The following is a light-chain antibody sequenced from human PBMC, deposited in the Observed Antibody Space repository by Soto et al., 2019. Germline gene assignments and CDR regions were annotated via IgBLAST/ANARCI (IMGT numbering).Light chain of an antibody. J-gene: IGKJ5*01. CDR2: GAS. CDR1: QSLSSN. V-gene: IGKV3-15*01. CDR3: QQHNNWPPIT. Sequence: EIVMTQSPATLSVSPVERATLSCMASQSLSSNLAWYQQKPGQAPRLLIYGASTRATGIPARFSGSGSGTEFTLTISSLQSEDSAVYYCQQHNNWPPITFGQGTRLEIK.